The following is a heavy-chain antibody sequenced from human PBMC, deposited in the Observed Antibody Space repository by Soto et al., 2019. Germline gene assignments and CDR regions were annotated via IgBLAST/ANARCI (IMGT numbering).Heavy chain of an antibody. CDR1: GDSILSDICY. CDR2: IYYSRTT. Sequence: QVQLQESGPGLVKPSQTLSLTCTVSGDSILSDICYWNWIRRHPGKGREWIGYIYYSRTTAYNPSLKTRVNISPDTSKNQFSLILSSVTAADTALYCCSRGYDSVKSYAFESWGRGTQVTVAS. J-gene: IGHJ4*02. V-gene: IGHV4-31*03. D-gene: IGHD3-9*01. CDR3: SRGYDSVKSYAFES.